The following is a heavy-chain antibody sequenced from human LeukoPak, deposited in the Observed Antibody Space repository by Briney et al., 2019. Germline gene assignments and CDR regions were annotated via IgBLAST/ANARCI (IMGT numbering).Heavy chain of an antibody. CDR2: IYTSGST. V-gene: IGHV4-61*02. Sequence: SETLSLTCTVSGGSISSGSYYWSWIRQPAGKGLEWIGRIYTSGSTNYNPSLKSRVTISVDTSKNQFSLKLSSVTAADTAVYYCARASMTSTYCGGDCYPPPYYYYMDVWGKGTTVTISS. CDR3: ARASMTSTYCGGDCYPPPYYYYMDV. CDR1: GGSISSGSYY. D-gene: IGHD2-21*02. J-gene: IGHJ6*03.